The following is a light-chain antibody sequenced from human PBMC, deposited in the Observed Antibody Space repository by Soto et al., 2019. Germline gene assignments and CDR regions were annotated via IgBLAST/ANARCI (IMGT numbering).Light chain of an antibody. CDR2: KAS. V-gene: IGKV1-5*03. J-gene: IGKJ2*01. CDR3: QQYNSYST. Sequence: DIQMTQSPSTLSASVGDRVTITCRASQSISSWLAWYQQKAGKAPKLLIYKASSGESGVPSRFSGSGSGTDFTFISSSLQADDFVSYYCQQYNSYSTFGQGTKLEIK. CDR1: QSISSW.